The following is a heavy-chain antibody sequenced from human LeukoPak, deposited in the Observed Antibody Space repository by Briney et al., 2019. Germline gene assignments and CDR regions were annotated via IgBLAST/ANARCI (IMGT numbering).Heavy chain of an antibody. CDR1: GFTFSSYA. CDR2: ISGSGGST. Sequence: PGGSLRLSCAASGFTFSSYAMSWVRQAPGKGLEWVSAISGSGGSTYYADSVKGRFTISRDNAKNSLYLQMNSLRAEDTAVYYCARDDCSGGSCYSVQGYWGQGTLVTVSS. V-gene: IGHV3-23*01. J-gene: IGHJ4*02. D-gene: IGHD2-15*01. CDR3: ARDDCSGGSCYSVQGY.